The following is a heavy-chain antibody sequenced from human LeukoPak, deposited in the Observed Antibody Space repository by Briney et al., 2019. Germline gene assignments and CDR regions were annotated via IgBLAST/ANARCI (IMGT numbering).Heavy chain of an antibody. CDR1: GFTFSSYS. CDR3: ARREWELPSPWYFDY. D-gene: IGHD1-26*01. Sequence: PGGSLRLSCAASGFTFSSYSMNWVRQAPGKGLEWVSSISSSSSYIYYADSVKGRFTISRDNAKNSLYLQMNSLRAEDTAVYYCARREWELPSPWYFDYWGQGTLVTVSS. CDR2: ISSSSSYI. V-gene: IGHV3-21*01. J-gene: IGHJ4*02.